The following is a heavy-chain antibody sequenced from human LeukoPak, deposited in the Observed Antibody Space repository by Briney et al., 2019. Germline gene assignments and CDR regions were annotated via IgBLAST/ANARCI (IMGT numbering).Heavy chain of an antibody. CDR2: INPSGGST. CDR3: ARALPGNGGFDP. Sequence: ASVKVSCKASGYTSTSYYMHWVRQAPGQGLEWMGIINPSGGSTSYAQKFQGRVTMTRDTSTSTVYMELSSLRSEDTAVYYCARALPGNGGFDPWGQGTLVTVSS. J-gene: IGHJ5*02. CDR1: GYTSTSYY. V-gene: IGHV1-46*01. D-gene: IGHD2-8*01.